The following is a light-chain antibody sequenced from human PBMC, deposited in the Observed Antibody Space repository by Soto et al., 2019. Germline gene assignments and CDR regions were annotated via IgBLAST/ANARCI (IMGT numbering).Light chain of an antibody. CDR3: QQCYIYWT. CDR2: DAS. J-gene: IGKJ1*01. V-gene: IGKV1-5*01. Sequence: DIQMTQSPSTLSASVGDTVTISCRASQTINNCLAWYQQKPGKAPKLLISDASNLETGVPSRFSGSGSGTEFTLSINRLQPDDFATYYCQQCYIYWTFGQGTKVEI. CDR1: QTINNC.